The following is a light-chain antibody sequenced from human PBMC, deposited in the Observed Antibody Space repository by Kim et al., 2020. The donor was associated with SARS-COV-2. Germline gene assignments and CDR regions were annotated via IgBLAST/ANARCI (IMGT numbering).Light chain of an antibody. CDR3: QQYYSYPLT. CDR1: QGISSY. V-gene: IGKV1-8*01. CDR2: AAS. J-gene: IGKJ4*01. Sequence: AIRMTQSPSSISASTGDRVTITCRASQGISSYLAWYRQKPGKAPKLLIYAASTLQSGVPSRFNGSGSGTDFTLTISCLQSEDFATYYCQQYYSYPLTFGGGTKVEI.